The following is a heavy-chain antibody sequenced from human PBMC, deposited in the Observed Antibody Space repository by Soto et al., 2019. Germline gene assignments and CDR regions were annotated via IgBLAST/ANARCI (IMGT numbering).Heavy chain of an antibody. V-gene: IGHV3-30-3*01. D-gene: IGHD5-18*01. CDR1: GFTFNIYS. CDR3: VRDEGYTYGGPYYDY. J-gene: IGHJ4*02. CDR2: ISYDGSNK. Sequence: GGSLRLSCAASGFTFNIYSRQWVRQAPGKGLEWVALISYDGSNKYYADSVKGRFTISRDNSKNTVYLQMDSLRTEDTSLYYCVRDEGYTYGGPYYDYWGQGTLVTVSS.